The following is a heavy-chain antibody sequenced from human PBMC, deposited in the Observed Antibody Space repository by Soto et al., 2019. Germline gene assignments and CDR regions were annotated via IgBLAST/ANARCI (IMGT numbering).Heavy chain of an antibody. V-gene: IGHV1-46*01. D-gene: IGHD3-9*01. Sequence: GASVKVSCKASGYTFTSYYMHWVRQAPGQGLEWMGIINPSGGSTSYAQKFQGRVTMTRDTSTSTVYMELSSLRSEDTAVYYCAGSPSTNYDILTGPVDYWGQGTLVTVSS. CDR3: AGSPSTNYDILTGPVDY. CDR2: INPSGGST. J-gene: IGHJ4*02. CDR1: GYTFTSYY.